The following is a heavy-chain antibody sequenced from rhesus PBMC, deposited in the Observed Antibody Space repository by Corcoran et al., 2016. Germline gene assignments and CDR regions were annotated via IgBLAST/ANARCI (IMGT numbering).Heavy chain of an antibody. J-gene: IGHJ4*01. CDR2: IYGSGGTH. Sequence: QVQLQESGPAVVKPSETLSLTCAVSGGSISSSNWWIWIRQSPGKGLEWMGGIYGSGGTHEYNPSLKSRVTIAIDTSKKQFSLKLSSVTAADTAVYYCARQGRAGTIDYWGQGVLVTVSS. D-gene: IGHD1-1*01. V-gene: IGHV4-93*02. CDR1: GGSISSSNW. CDR3: ARQGRAGTIDY.